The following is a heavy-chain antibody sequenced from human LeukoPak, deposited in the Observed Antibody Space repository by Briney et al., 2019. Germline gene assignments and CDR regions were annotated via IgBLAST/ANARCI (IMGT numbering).Heavy chain of an antibody. CDR3: ARDQVDTAMVSLHYYYYGMDV. CDR2: INPNSGGT. CDR1: GYTLTGYY. Sequence: GASVKVSCKASGYTLTGYYMHWVRQAPGQGLEWMGRINPNSGGTNYAQKFQGRVTMTRDTSISTAYMELSRLRSDVTAVYYCARDQVDTAMVSLHYYYYGMDVWGQGTTVTVSS. J-gene: IGHJ6*02. V-gene: IGHV1-2*06. D-gene: IGHD5-18*01.